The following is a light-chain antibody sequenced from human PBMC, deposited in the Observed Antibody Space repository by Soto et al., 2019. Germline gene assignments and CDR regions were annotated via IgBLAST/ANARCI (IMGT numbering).Light chain of an antibody. J-gene: IGKJ5*01. CDR2: GAS. CDR3: QQYGSSIT. CDR1: QSGYSSY. Sequence: EIVLTQSPGTLSLSPGERATLSCRASQSGYSSYVAWYQHKPGQAPRLLIYGASSRATGIPDRFSGSGSGTDFTLTISRLEPEDFAVYYCQQYGSSITFGQGTRLEMK. V-gene: IGKV3-20*01.